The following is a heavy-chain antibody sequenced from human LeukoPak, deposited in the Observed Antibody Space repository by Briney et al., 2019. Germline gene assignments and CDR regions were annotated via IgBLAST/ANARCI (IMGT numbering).Heavy chain of an antibody. CDR2: ISGSGGST. CDR3: ARGFSVATRPCDY. Sequence: GGSLRLSCAASGFTFSSYAMSWVRQAPGKGLEWVSAISGSGGSTYYGDSVKGRFTISRDNSKSTLYLQMNSLRAEDTAAYYCARGFSVATRPCDYWGQGTLVTVSS. J-gene: IGHJ4*02. V-gene: IGHV3-23*01. D-gene: IGHD5-12*01. CDR1: GFTFSSYA.